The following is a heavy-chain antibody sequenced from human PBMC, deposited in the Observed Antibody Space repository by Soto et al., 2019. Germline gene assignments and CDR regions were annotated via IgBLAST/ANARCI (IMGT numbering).Heavy chain of an antibody. CDR1: GVTFSTSG. CDR3: ARVYPSIFGCGNCYRLDSYFDS. D-gene: IGHD3-3*02. CDR2: IIPLLGTP. Sequence: QVQLVQSGAEVKKTGSSLKVSCKTSGVTFSTSGISWVRQGPGQGLEWMGGIIPLLGTPKYARKFQGRVSITAEDSATTTYLELSGLSSDYTAIYYCARVYPSIFGCGNCYRLDSYFDSWGQGSQVVVSS. V-gene: IGHV1-69*01. J-gene: IGHJ4*03.